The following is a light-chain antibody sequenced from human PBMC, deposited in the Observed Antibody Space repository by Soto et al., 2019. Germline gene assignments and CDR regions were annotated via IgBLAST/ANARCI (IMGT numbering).Light chain of an antibody. CDR1: QSVSRY. J-gene: IGKJ4*01. CDR2: DAS. Sequence: EIELTQSPATLSLSPGERATLTCRASQSVSRYLAWYQQKPGQAPRLLIYDASNRATGIPARFSGSGSGTDFTLTISSLEPEDFAVYYCQQRGNWPSFGGGTKV. V-gene: IGKV3-11*01. CDR3: QQRGNWPS.